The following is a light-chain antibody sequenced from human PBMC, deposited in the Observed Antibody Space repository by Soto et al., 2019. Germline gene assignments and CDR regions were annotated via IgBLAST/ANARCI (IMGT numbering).Light chain of an antibody. CDR3: HQYNSWPPGT. CDR1: QSVSSY. J-gene: IGKJ2*01. CDR2: DAS. V-gene: IGKV3-11*01. Sequence: ELVLTQSPATLSLSPGERATLSCRASQSVSSYLAWYQQKPGQAPRLLIYDASNRATGIPARFSGSGSGTDVTLTISSLEPEDFALYYCHQYNSWPPGTFGQGTKVDIK.